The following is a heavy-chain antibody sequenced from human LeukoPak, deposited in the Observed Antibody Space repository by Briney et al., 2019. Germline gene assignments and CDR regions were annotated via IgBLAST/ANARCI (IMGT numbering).Heavy chain of an antibody. CDR3: ARSRSHYDFRGAPVDP. Sequence: PSETLSLTCAVYGGSFSGYYWSWIRQPPGKGLEWIGEINHSGSTNYNPSLKSRVTISVDTSKNQFSLKLSSVTAADTAVYYCARSRSHYDFRGAPVDPWGQGTLVTVSS. CDR2: INHSGST. D-gene: IGHD3-3*01. J-gene: IGHJ5*02. V-gene: IGHV4-34*01. CDR1: GGSFSGYY.